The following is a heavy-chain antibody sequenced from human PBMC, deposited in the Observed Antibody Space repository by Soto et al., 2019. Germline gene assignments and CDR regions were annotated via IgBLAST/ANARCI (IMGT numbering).Heavy chain of an antibody. J-gene: IGHJ6*02. CDR2: IVVGSGNT. CDR1: GFTFTSSA. V-gene: IGHV1-58*01. CDR3: AADPGAGTYYYYYGMDV. D-gene: IGHD1-1*01. Sequence: SVKDSCKASGFTFTSSAVQWVRQARVQRLEWIGWIVVGSGNTNYAQKFQERVTITRDMSTSTAYMELSSLRSEDTAVYYCAADPGAGTYYYYYGMDVWGQGTTVTVSS.